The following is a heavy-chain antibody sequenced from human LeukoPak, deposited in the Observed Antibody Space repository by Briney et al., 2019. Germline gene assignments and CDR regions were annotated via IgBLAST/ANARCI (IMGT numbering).Heavy chain of an antibody. CDR1: GFTSSSYA. D-gene: IGHD5-24*01. V-gene: IGHV3-30*04. Sequence: GGSLRLSCAASGFTSSSYAMHWVRQAPGKGLEWVAVISYDGSNKYYADSVKGRFTISRDNSKNTLYLQMNSLRAEDTAVYYCARAGLDGYNYDNWFDPWGQGTLVTVSS. CDR3: ARAGLDGYNYDNWFDP. J-gene: IGHJ5*02. CDR2: ISYDGSNK.